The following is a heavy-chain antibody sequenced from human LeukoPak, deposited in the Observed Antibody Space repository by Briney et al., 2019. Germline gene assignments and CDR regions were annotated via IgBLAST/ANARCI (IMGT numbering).Heavy chain of an antibody. D-gene: IGHD2-21*02. V-gene: IGHV1-2*02. CDR3: ARDLRFPESTWFDP. CDR2: INPNSGGT. J-gene: IGHJ5*02. Sequence: ASVKVSCKASGYTFTGYYMHWVRQAPGQGLEWMGWINPNSGGTNYAQKFQGRVTMTRDTSISTAYMELSRLRSEDTAVYYCARDLRFPESTWFDPWGQGTLVTVSS. CDR1: GYTFTGYY.